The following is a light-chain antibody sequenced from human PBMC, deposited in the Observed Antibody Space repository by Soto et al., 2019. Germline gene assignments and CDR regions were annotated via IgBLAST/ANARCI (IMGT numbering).Light chain of an antibody. CDR1: SSDVGGYNS. CDR3: SSFTSSMTNV. Sequence: QSALTQPASVSGSPGESITISCTGTSSDVGGYNSVSWYQHHPGKAPKLILCDVGDRPSGVSYRLSGSKSGHTASPDISGIQAADEADYFCSSFTSSMTNVFGSGTKLTVL. V-gene: IGLV2-14*03. CDR2: DVG. J-gene: IGLJ1*01.